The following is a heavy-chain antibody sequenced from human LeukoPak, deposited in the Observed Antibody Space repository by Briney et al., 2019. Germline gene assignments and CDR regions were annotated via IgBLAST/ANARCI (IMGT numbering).Heavy chain of an antibody. CDR3: ARDGASGGATYPYWYFDL. Sequence: GGSLILSCAASGFTFSGYALRWVRQAPGKGLEWVSAIRSTGIDTYYADSVKGRFTISRDNSKNTLYLQMNSLRAEDTAVYYCARDGASGGATYPYWYFDLWGRGTLVTVSS. V-gene: IGHV3-23*01. D-gene: IGHD1-26*01. J-gene: IGHJ2*01. CDR1: GFTFSGYA. CDR2: IRSTGIDT.